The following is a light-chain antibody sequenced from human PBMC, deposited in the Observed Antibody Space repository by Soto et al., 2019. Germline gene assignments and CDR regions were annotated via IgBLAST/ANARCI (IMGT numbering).Light chain of an antibody. Sequence: DIQMTQSPSSLSASIGDRVTITCRASQSVRTHLNWYHQKPGKAPELLIYAASSLQAGVPSRFSGSGSGTYFTLTISSLHPEDFGDYYCQQSYSPPRTFGQVTKLEIK. V-gene: IGKV1-39*01. J-gene: IGKJ2*01. CDR2: AAS. CDR3: QQSYSPPRT. CDR1: QSVRTH.